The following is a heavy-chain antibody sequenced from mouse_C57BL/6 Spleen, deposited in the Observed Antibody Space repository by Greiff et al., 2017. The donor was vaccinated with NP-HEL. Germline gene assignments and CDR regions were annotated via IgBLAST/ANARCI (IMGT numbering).Heavy chain of an antibody. CDR3: ASSSRYYAMDY. CDR2: IHPSDSDP. V-gene: IGHV1-74*01. CDR1: GYTFTTYW. J-gene: IGHJ4*01. D-gene: IGHD1-1*01. Sequence: QVQLQQPGAELVKPGASVKVSCKASGYTFTTYWMHWVKQRPGQGLEWIGRIHPSDSDPTYNQKFKGKATLTVDKSSSTAYMQFSSLTSEDSAVYSCASSSRYYAMDYWGQGTSVTVSS.